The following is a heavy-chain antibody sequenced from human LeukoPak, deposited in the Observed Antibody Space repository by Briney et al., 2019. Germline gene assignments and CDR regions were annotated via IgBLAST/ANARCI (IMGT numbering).Heavy chain of an antibody. CDR3: ARVGRLLLWSGRWMDV. D-gene: IGHD3-10*01. J-gene: IGHJ6*04. Sequence: PGGSLRLSCAASGFTVSSNYMSWVRQAPGKGLEWVSVIYSGGSTYYADSVKGRFTISRDNSKNTLYLQMNSLRAEDTAVYYCARVGRLLLWSGRWMDVWGKGTTVTISS. V-gene: IGHV3-66*01. CDR2: IYSGGST. CDR1: GFTVSSNY.